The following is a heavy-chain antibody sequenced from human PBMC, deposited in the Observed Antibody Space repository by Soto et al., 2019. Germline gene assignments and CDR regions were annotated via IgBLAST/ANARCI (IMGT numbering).Heavy chain of an antibody. CDR2: ISWNSGSI. CDR3: AKDMGFWSGYSNYYYYYGMDV. D-gene: IGHD3-3*01. J-gene: IGHJ6*02. V-gene: IGHV3-9*01. Sequence: GGSLRLSCAASGFTFDDYAMHWVRQAPGKGLEWVSGISWNSGSIGYADSVKGRFTISRDNSKNSLYLQMNSLRTEDTALYYCAKDMGFWSGYSNYYYYYGMDVWGQGTTVTVSS. CDR1: GFTFDDYA.